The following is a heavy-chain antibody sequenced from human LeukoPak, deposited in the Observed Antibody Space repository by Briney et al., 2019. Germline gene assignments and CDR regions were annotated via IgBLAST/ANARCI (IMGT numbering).Heavy chain of an antibody. J-gene: IGHJ6*03. Sequence: PGGSLRLSCAASGFTFSSYGMSWVRQAPGKGLEWVSAISGSGGSTYHADSVKGRFTISRDNSKNTLYLQMNSLRAEDTAVYYCAKIGPRYYYYMDVWGKGTTVTISS. V-gene: IGHV3-23*01. CDR3: AKIGPRYYYYMDV. CDR2: ISGSGGST. CDR1: GFTFSSYG.